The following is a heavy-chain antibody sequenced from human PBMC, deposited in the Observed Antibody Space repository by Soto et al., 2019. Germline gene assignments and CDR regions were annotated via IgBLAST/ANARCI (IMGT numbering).Heavy chain of an antibody. CDR1: GFTFSSSA. D-gene: IGHD6-13*01. CDR3: AKGGQLVSRLLYFDY. CDR2: ISGSGGST. Sequence: LSLSCAASGFTFSSSAMSWVRQAPGKGLEWVSDISGSGGSTYYADSVKGRFTISRDNSKNTLYLKLNSLRAEETAVYYCAKGGQLVSRLLYFDYGGEGTRVTVSS. V-gene: IGHV3-23*01. J-gene: IGHJ4*02.